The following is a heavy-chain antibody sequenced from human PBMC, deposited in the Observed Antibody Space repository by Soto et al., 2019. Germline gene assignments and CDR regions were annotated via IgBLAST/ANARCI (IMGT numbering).Heavy chain of an antibody. V-gene: IGHV1-69*13. CDR3: AFEGPGYYGMDV. D-gene: IGHD3-9*01. J-gene: IGHJ6*02. CDR2: IIPIFGTA. CDR1: GGTFSSYA. Sequence: VASVKVSCKASGGTFSSYAISWVRQAPGQGLEWMGGIIPIFGTANYAQKFQGRVTITADESTSTAYMELSSLRSEDTAVYYCAFEGPGYYGMDVWGQGTTVTVSS.